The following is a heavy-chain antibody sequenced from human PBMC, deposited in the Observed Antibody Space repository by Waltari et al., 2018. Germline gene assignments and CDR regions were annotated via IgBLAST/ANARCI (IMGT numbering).Heavy chain of an antibody. D-gene: IGHD1-26*01. CDR1: GGSISSYY. V-gene: IGHV4-59*01. CDR2: IYYSGST. Sequence: QVQLQESGPVLVKPSETLSLTCTVSGGSISSYYWSWIRQPPGKGLEWIGYIYYSGSTNSNPSLKSRVTISVDTSKNQFSLKLSSVTAADTAVYYCARGGDQWELLHYYYYMDVWGKGTTVTVSS. J-gene: IGHJ6*03. CDR3: ARGGDQWELLHYYYYMDV.